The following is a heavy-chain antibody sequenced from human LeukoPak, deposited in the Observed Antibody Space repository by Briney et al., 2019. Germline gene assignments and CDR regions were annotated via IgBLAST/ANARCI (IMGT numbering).Heavy chain of an antibody. V-gene: IGHV3-21*04. Sequence: GGSLRLSCAASRFTFSGYSMNWVRQAPGKGLEWVSSISSTSTYIYYAESVKGRFTISRDNAKNSLYLQMNSLRSEDTAVYYCATATVGSYWGQGTLVTVSS. J-gene: IGHJ4*02. CDR1: RFTFSGYS. CDR3: ATATVGSY. CDR2: ISSTSTYI. D-gene: IGHD1-14*01.